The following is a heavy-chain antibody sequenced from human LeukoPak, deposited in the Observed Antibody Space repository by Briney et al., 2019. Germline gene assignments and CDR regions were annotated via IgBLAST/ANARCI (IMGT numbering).Heavy chain of an antibody. J-gene: IGHJ1*01. D-gene: IGHD6-13*01. CDR1: GGSISSGGYY. Sequence: SETLSLTCTVPGGSISSGGYYWSWIRQHPGKGLEWIGYIYYSGSTYYNPSLKSRVTISVDTSKNQFSLKLSSVTAADTAVYYCARAPWTAAGQYLQHWGQGTLVTVSS. CDR2: IYYSGST. V-gene: IGHV4-31*03. CDR3: ARAPWTAAGQYLQH.